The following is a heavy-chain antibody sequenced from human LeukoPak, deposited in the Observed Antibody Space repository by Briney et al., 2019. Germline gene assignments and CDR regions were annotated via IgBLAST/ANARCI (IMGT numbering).Heavy chain of an antibody. CDR2: IYYSGST. Sequence: SETLSLTCTVSGGSISSYYWSWIRQPPGKGLEWIGYIYYSGSTNYNPSLKSRVTISVDMSKNQFSLKLTSVTAADTAVYYCARLPGCSGGTCYRAFDMWGQGTMVTVSS. J-gene: IGHJ3*02. V-gene: IGHV4-59*08. CDR3: ARLPGCSGGTCYRAFDM. CDR1: GGSISSYY. D-gene: IGHD2-15*01.